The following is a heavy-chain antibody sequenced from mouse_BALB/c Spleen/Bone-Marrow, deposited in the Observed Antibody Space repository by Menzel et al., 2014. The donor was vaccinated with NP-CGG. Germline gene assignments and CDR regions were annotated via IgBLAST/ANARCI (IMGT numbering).Heavy chain of an antibody. CDR3: ARRDYYYGMDY. V-gene: IGHV4-1*02. CDR2: INPDSRTI. D-gene: IGHD3-3*01. Sequence: EVMLVEPGGGLVQPGGSLKLSCAASGFDFSRYWMSWVRQAPGKGLEWIGEINPDSRTINSTPSLKDKFIISRDKGKNTLYLEMSKVRSEDTALYYCARRDYYYGMDYWGQGTSVTVSS. J-gene: IGHJ4*01. CDR1: GFDFSRYW.